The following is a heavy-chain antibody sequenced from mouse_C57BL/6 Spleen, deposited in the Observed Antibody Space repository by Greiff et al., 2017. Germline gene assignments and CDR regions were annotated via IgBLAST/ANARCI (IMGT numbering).Heavy chain of an antibody. CDR3: VRDKTGTYYCDD. J-gene: IGHJ2*01. CDR2: IRSKSSNSAT. Sequence: EVKLLESGGGLVQPKGSLKLSCAASGFTFNTYAMHWVRQAPGKGLEWVARIRSKSSNSATYYADSVKDRFTISRDDSQSMLYLQMNNLKTEDTAMYYCVRDKTGTYYCDDWGQGTTLTVSS. CDR1: GFTFNTYA. D-gene: IGHD4-1*01. V-gene: IGHV10-3*01.